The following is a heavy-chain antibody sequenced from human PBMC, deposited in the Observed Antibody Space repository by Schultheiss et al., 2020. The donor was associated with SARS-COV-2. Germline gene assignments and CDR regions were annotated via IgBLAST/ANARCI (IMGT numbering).Heavy chain of an antibody. CDR2: ISWNSGSI. D-gene: IGHD6-6*01. CDR1: GFTFDDYA. CDR3: ARHNKQLGDYYYYYYGMDV. J-gene: IGHJ6*02. Sequence: SLKISCAASGFTFDDYAMHWVRQAPGKGLEWVSGISWNSGSIGYADSVKGRFTISRDNAKNSLYLQMNSLRAEDTAVYYCARHNKQLGDYYYYYYGMDVWGQGTTVTVSS. V-gene: IGHV3-9*01.